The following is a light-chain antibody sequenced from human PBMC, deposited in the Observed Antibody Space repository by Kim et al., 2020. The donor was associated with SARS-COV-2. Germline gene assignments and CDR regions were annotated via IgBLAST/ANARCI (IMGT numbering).Light chain of an antibody. Sequence: GQSFTISCAGTSRDVGGFDSVSWYQQHPGKAPKLLIYDVAKRPSGVSSRFSAFKSGDTASLIISGLQAEDEANYYCSSYTSSSKVIFGGGTQLTVL. J-gene: IGLJ2*01. CDR3: SSYTSSSKVI. V-gene: IGLV2-14*03. CDR1: SRDVGGFDS. CDR2: DVA.